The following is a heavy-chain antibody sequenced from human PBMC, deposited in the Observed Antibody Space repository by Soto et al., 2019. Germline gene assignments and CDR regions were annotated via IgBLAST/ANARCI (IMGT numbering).Heavy chain of an antibody. J-gene: IGHJ3*02. Sequence: ASVKVSCKASGYTFTGLGISWGRQAPGQGIEWMGWISAYNGNTNYAHKLQGRVTMTTDTSTSTAYMELRSLRSDDTAVYYCARDVPDYHGAFDIWGQGTMVTVS. D-gene: IGHD4-17*01. CDR1: GYTFTGLG. CDR3: ARDVPDYHGAFDI. V-gene: IGHV1-18*01. CDR2: ISAYNGNT.